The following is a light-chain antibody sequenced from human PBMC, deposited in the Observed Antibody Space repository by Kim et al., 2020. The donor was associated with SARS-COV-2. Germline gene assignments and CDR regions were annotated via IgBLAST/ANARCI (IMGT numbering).Light chain of an antibody. CDR1: SSDVGGYNY. J-gene: IGLJ2*01. Sequence: PGQSVTISCTGTSSDVGGYNYVSWYQQHPGKAPKLMIYDVSNRPSGVSNRVSGSKSGNTASLTISGLQAEDEADYYCSAYTSSSTVFGGGTKLTVL. CDR2: DVS. V-gene: IGLV2-14*03. CDR3: SAYTSSSTV.